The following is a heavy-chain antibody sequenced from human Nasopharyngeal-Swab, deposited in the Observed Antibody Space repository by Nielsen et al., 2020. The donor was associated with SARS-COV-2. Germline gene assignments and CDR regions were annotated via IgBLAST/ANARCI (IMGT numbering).Heavy chain of an antibody. Sequence: GGSLRLSCTASGSTFGDYAMSWFRQAPGKGLEWVGFIRSKAYGGTTEYAASVKGRFTISRDDSKSIAYLQMNSLKTEDTAVYYCTRAWFGELTLTWGQGTPVTVSS. CDR1: GSTFGDYA. CDR2: IRSKAYGGTT. CDR3: TRAWFGELTLT. V-gene: IGHV3-49*03. J-gene: IGHJ4*02. D-gene: IGHD3-10*01.